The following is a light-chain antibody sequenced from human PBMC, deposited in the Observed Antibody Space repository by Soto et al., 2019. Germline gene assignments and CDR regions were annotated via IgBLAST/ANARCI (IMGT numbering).Light chain of an antibody. J-gene: IGKJ2*01. CDR3: QQYNNWPYT. V-gene: IGKV3-15*01. CDR1: QSVRGN. Sequence: EIVMTQSPATLSVSPGERVALSCRASQSVRGNFAWYQQKPGHAPRILIYDASNRATGIPARFSGSGSGTDFTLTISGLKSEDFGVFYCQQYNNWPYTFGQGTKLEIK. CDR2: DAS.